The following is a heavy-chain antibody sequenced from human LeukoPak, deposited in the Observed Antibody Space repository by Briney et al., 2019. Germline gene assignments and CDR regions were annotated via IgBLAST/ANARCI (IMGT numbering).Heavy chain of an antibody. D-gene: IGHD2-15*01. CDR1: GFSVSNNY. CDR3: ASDSYSPEYFQH. V-gene: IGHV3-66*01. CDR2: IYSGGST. J-gene: IGHJ1*01. Sequence: PAGSLRLSRAVSGFSVSNNYKSWVRQAPGKGLEWVSVIYSGGSTFYADSVKGRFTISRDNSKNTLYLQMNSLRAEDTAVYYCASDSYSPEYFQHWGQGTLVTVSS.